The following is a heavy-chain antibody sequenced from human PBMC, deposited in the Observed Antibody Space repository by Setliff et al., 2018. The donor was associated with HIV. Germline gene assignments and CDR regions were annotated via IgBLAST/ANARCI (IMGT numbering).Heavy chain of an antibody. V-gene: IGHV1-69-2*01. CDR1: GYTFTDYY. D-gene: IGHD3-3*01. Sequence: ASVKVSCKASGYTFTDYYIHWVQQAPGKGLEWMGRVDPEDGETRIAEKFQGRVTLTAETSKDTAYMELSSLRYEDTAVYYCATMAENNYDVWSAYYRWFDPWGQGTLVTVSS. CDR2: VDPEDGET. CDR3: ATMAENNYDVWSAYYRWFDP. J-gene: IGHJ5*02.